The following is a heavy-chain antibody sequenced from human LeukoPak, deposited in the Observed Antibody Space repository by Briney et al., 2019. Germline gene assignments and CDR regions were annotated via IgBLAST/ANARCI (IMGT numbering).Heavy chain of an antibody. CDR2: IKSNPDGGTV. CDR1: GFIFRNAY. J-gene: IGHJ4*02. CDR3: TTLSYDVHY. Sequence: GGSLRLSCGASGFIFRNAYMTWVRQAPGKGLEWVGRIKSNPDGGTVDYGAAVKGRFTISRDDSRNVLYLQLSNVRAEDTAVYYCTTLSYDVHYWGQGTLVTVPS. D-gene: IGHD3-3*01. V-gene: IGHV3-15*01.